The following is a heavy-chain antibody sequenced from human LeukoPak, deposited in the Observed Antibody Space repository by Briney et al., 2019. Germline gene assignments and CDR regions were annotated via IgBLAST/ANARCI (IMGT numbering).Heavy chain of an antibody. D-gene: IGHD2-8*02. CDR2: IGGSGGAT. Sequence: GGSLRLSCAASGFIFSDHYMDWVRQAPGKGLEWVSGIGGSGGATYYADSVKGRFTISRDNSRNTLYLQINSLRAEDTAVYYCARLTGASNSGYWGQGTLVTVSS. CDR3: ARLTGASNSGY. V-gene: IGHV3-23*01. J-gene: IGHJ4*02. CDR1: GFIFSDHY.